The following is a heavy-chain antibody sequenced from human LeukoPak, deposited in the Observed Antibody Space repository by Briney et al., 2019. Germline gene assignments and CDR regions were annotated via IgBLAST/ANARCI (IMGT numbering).Heavy chain of an antibody. CDR3: ARHDYNWKTFDY. Sequence: SETLSPTCTVSGGSISSSSYYSGWIRQPPGKGLEWIGSIYYSGSTYYNPSLKSRVTISLDTSENQFSLKLSYVTAADTAVYYCARHDYNWKTFDYWGQGTLVTVSS. CDR2: IYYSGST. D-gene: IGHD1-1*01. J-gene: IGHJ4*02. CDR1: GGSISSSSYY. V-gene: IGHV4-39*01.